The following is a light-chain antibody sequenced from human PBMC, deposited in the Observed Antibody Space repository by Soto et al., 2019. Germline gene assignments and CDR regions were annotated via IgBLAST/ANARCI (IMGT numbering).Light chain of an antibody. Sequence: EIVLPQSPATLSLSPGERATLSCRASQSVSSYLAWYQQKPGQAPRLLIYDASNRATGIPARFSGSGSGTDFTLTISSLEPEDFALYYCQQRSNWPITFGQGTRLEIK. V-gene: IGKV3-11*01. CDR2: DAS. CDR1: QSVSSY. CDR3: QQRSNWPIT. J-gene: IGKJ5*01.